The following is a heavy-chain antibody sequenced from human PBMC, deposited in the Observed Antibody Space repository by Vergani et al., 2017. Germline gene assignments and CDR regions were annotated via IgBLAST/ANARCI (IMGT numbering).Heavy chain of an antibody. V-gene: IGHV3-20*04. D-gene: IGHD4-23*01. CDR2: INWNGGST. J-gene: IGHJ4*02. CDR3: ARDPYGGNGKFDY. Sequence: EVQLLESGGDLVQPGGSLRLSCTASGFTFDDYGMSWVRQAPGKGLEWVSGINWNGGSTGYADSVKGRFTISRDNAKNSLYLQMNSLRAEDTALYYCARDPYGGNGKFDYWGQGTLVTVSS. CDR1: GFTFDDYG.